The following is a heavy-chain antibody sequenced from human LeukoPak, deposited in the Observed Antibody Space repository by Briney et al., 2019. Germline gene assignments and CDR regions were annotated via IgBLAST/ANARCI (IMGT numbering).Heavy chain of an antibody. CDR1: GYTFTSYD. CDR3: ARARIAARPLDY. Sequence: ASVKVSCKASGYTFTSYDFNWVRQATGQGLEWMGWMNPNSGNTGYAQKFQGRVTITRNTSISTAYMELSSLRSEDTAVYYCARARIAARPLDYWGQGTLVTVSS. CDR2: MNPNSGNT. D-gene: IGHD6-6*01. J-gene: IGHJ4*02. V-gene: IGHV1-8*03.